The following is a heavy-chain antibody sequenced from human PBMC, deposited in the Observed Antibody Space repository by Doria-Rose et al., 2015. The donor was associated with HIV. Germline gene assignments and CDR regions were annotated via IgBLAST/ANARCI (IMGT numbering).Heavy chain of an antibody. J-gene: IGHJ1*01. Sequence: PSETLSLTCAVYGGTFSGYYWTWIRQSPGKGLEWIGEINHGGSTNYNPSLKSRVTISLDMSKNQFSLKVTSVTAADTAVYYCAREPSDFGDYVAFQHWGQGTLVTVSS. D-gene: IGHD4-17*01. V-gene: IGHV4-34*01. CDR1: GGTFSGYY. CDR3: AREPSDFGDYVAFQH. CDR2: INHGGST.